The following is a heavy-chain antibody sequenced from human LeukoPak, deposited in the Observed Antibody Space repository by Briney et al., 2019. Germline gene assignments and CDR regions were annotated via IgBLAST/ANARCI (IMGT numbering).Heavy chain of an antibody. CDR3: ASSRVVADAFDI. J-gene: IGHJ3*02. D-gene: IGHD2-15*01. CDR1: GGSITSSTYY. CDR2: IYYSANT. V-gene: IGHV4-39*07. Sequence: PSETLSLTCTVSGGSITSSTYYWCWIRQPPGKGLEWIGGIYYSANTYYNPTLRSRVTISVDTSKNQVSLKLSSVTAADTAVYYCASSRVVADAFDIWGQGTMVTVSS.